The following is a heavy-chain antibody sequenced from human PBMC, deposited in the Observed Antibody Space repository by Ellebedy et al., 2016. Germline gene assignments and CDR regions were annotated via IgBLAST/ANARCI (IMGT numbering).Heavy chain of an antibody. Sequence: SETLSLTXTVSGGSISSGDYYWSWIRQPPGKGLEWIGYIYYSGSTYYNPSLKSRVTISVDTSKNQFSLKLSSVTAADTAVYYCARLSVVVGYYYYYGMDVWGQGTTVTVSS. J-gene: IGHJ6*02. CDR1: GGSISSGDYY. V-gene: IGHV4-30-4*01. D-gene: IGHD2-15*01. CDR2: IYYSGST. CDR3: ARLSVVVGYYYYYGMDV.